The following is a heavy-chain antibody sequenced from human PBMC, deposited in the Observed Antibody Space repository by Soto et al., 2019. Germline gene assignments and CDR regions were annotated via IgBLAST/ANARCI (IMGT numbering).Heavy chain of an antibody. CDR1: GFTFDDYA. Sequence: SLRLSCAASGFTFDDYAMHWVRQAPGKGPEWVSGISWNSASIGYADSVKGRFTISRDNAKKSLYLQMNSLKADDTAVYFCAKDFTTMVRMCDYWGQGT. V-gene: IGHV3-9*01. CDR3: AKDFTTMVRMCDY. J-gene: IGHJ4*02. CDR2: ISWNSASI. D-gene: IGHD5-18*01.